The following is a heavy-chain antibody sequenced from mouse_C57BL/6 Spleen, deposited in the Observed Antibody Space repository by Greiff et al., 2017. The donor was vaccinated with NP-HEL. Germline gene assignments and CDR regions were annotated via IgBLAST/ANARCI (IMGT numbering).Heavy chain of an antibody. CDR3: ALQITTVVEGDYYAMDY. J-gene: IGHJ4*01. D-gene: IGHD1-1*01. V-gene: IGHV1-81*01. Sequence: VQLQQSGAELARPGASVKLSCKASGYTFTSYGISWVKQRTGQGLEWIGEIYPRSGNTYYNEKFKGKATLTADKSSSTAYMELRSLTSEDSAVYFCALQITTVVEGDYYAMDYWGQGTSVTVSS. CDR2: IYPRSGNT. CDR1: GYTFTSYG.